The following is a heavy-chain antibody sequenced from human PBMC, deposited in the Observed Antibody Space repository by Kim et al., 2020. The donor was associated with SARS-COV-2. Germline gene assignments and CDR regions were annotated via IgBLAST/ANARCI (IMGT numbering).Heavy chain of an antibody. J-gene: IGHJ6*02. CDR2: INTNTGNP. CDR3: ARDERGSSWYPGYYYYYGMDV. V-gene: IGHV7-4-1*02. CDR1: GYTFTSYA. Sequence: ASVKVSCKASGYTFTSYAMNWVRQAPGQGLEWMGWINTNTGNPTYAQGFTGRFVFSLDTSVSTAYLQISSLKAEDTAVYYCARDERGSSWYPGYYYYYGMDVWGQGTTVTVSS. D-gene: IGHD6-13*01.